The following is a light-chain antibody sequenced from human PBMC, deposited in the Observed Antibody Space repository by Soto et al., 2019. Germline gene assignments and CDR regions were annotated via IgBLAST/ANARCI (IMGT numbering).Light chain of an antibody. J-gene: IGKJ2*01. Sequence: DIQMTQSPSSLSASVGDRVTITCRASQSISSYLNWYQQKPGKAPKLLIYAASSLQSGVPSRFSRSGSATDFTLAISSLQPEDFETYYWQQSYSTPYTFGQGTKLEIK. CDR2: AAS. CDR1: QSISSY. CDR3: QQSYSTPYT. V-gene: IGKV1-39*01.